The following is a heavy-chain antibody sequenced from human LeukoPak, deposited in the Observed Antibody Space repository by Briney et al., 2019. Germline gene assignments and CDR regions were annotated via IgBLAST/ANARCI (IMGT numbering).Heavy chain of an antibody. Sequence: SETLSLTCTVSGASISSYYWSWIRQPPGKGLEFIGYVYYSGGTNYNPSLKSRVTISADTSKNQFSLKLSSVTAADTAVYYCASGSMVRGVSNWYFDLWGCGTLVTVSS. CDR1: GASISSYY. CDR2: VYYSGGT. D-gene: IGHD3-10*01. J-gene: IGHJ2*01. V-gene: IGHV4-59*01. CDR3: ASGSMVRGVSNWYFDL.